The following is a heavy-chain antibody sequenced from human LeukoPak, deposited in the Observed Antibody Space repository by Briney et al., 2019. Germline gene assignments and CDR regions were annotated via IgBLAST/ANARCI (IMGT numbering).Heavy chain of an antibody. CDR3: ASDLRVTIFGVVSAFDI. V-gene: IGHV1-69*05. CDR2: IIPIFGTA. Sequence: SVKVSCKASGGTFSSYAISWVRQAPGQGLEWMGGIIPIFGTANYAQKFQGRVTITTDESTSTAYMELSSLRSEDTAVYYCASDLRVTIFGVVSAFDIWGQGTMVTVSS. J-gene: IGHJ3*02. CDR1: GGTFSSYA. D-gene: IGHD3-3*01.